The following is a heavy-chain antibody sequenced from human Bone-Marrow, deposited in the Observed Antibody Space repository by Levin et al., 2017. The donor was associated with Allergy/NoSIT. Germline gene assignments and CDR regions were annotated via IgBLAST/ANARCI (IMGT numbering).Heavy chain of an antibody. CDR3: ARRARQMGDAFGI. D-gene: IGHD2-8*01. CDR2: IYAGDSET. J-gene: IGHJ3*02. V-gene: IGHV5-51*01. Sequence: GESLKISCKGSEHNRNTYWIAWLRQTPGKGLEWMGIIYAGDSETKYGPSFEGQFTISVDKSINTAYLQWGSLAASDTALYYCARRARQMGDAFGIWGQGRMVVVSS. CDR1: EHNRNTYW.